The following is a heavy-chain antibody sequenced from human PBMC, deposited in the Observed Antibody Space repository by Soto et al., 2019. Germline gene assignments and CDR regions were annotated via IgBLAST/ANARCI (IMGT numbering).Heavy chain of an antibody. D-gene: IGHD3-10*01. V-gene: IGHV1-69*13. CDR2: IIPIFGTA. CDR3: ARLPWAGSYIDY. Sequence: SVKVSCKASGGTFSSYAISWVRQAPGQGLEWMGGIIPIFGTANYAQKFQGRVTITADESTSTAYMELSSLRSEDTAVYYCARLPWAGSYIDYWGQGTLVTSPQ. J-gene: IGHJ4*02. CDR1: GGTFSSYA.